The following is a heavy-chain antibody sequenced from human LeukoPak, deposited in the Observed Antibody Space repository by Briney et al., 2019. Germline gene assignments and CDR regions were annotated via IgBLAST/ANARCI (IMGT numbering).Heavy chain of an antibody. CDR3: ARGVKTWRLRYFEGWFDP. J-gene: IGHJ5*02. CDR1: GYTLTGYY. Sequence: ASVKVSCKASGYTLTGYYMHWVRQARGQGLEWMGWINPNSGGTNYAQKFQGRVTMTRDTSISTAYMELSRLRSDDTAVYYCARGVKTWRLRYFEGWFDPWGQGTLVTVSS. D-gene: IGHD3-9*01. V-gene: IGHV1-2*02. CDR2: INPNSGGT.